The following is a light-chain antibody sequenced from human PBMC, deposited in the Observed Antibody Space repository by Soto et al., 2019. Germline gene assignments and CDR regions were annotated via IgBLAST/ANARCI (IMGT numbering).Light chain of an antibody. Sequence: DIQLTQSPSFLSASVGDRVTITCRASQDISRYLAWYQQKPGKAPKLLIYGASTLQSGVPSRFSGSGSGTEFTLTISSLQPEDVATYYCQQLNTYPRTFGQGTKVEIK. CDR2: GAS. CDR1: QDISRY. V-gene: IGKV1-9*01. J-gene: IGKJ1*01. CDR3: QQLNTYPRT.